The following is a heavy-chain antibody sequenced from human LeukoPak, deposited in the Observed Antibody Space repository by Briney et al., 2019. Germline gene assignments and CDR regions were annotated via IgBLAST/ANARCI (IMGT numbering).Heavy chain of an antibody. V-gene: IGHV1-2*02. Sequence: GASVKASCKASGYTFTGYYMHWVRQAPGQGLEWMGWISPNSGGTNYAQKFQGRVTVTRDTSISTAYMELSSLRSDDTAVYYCARRGIDCSSTSCYYQYWGQGTLVTVSS. D-gene: IGHD2-2*01. CDR2: ISPNSGGT. CDR3: ARRGIDCSSTSCYYQY. CDR1: GYTFTGYY. J-gene: IGHJ4*02.